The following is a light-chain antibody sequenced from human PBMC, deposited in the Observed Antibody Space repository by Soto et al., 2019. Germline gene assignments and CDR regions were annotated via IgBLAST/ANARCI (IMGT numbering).Light chain of an antibody. J-gene: IGKJ1*01. CDR1: QSVSSSY. V-gene: IGKV3-20*01. Sequence: EIVLTQSPGTLSLSPGERATLSCRASQSVSSSYLAWYQQKPGQAPRLLIYGASSRATGTPDRFSGSGSGTDFTLTISILEPEDFAVYYCQKYGSSPQTFGQGTKVEIK. CDR3: QKYGSSPQT. CDR2: GAS.